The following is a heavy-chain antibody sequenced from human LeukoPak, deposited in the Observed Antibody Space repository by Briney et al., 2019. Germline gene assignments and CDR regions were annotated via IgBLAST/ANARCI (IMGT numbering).Heavy chain of an antibody. D-gene: IGHD1-26*01. V-gene: IGHV1-69*05. CDR2: IIPAFGSP. CDR3: ATAGRGREPPGT. J-gene: IGHJ3*01. Sequence: SVKVSSKASVVTSTAYTICSGCQAPGQGLEWMGRIIPAFGSPNYAQKSRGRVTITTASSTATPYMELRRLPFKTTGWYYCATAGRGREPPGTWGQGTMVIVSS. CDR1: VVTSTAYT.